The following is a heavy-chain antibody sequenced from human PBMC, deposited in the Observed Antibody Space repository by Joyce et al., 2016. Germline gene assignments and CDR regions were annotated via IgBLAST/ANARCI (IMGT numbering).Heavy chain of an antibody. Sequence: EVQLLASGGGLVQPGESLRLSCTASGFAFYNYAMSWVRQAPGKGLEWVSTLSGSGDKIYDADSVRGRFTISRDNSRGTLFLQMDSLRAEDTAMYYCVKGRTYINFPWTAGWWGQGTLVAVSS. D-gene: IGHD1-20*01. CDR1: GFAFYNYA. CDR3: VKGRTYINFPWTAGW. V-gene: IGHV3-23*01. CDR2: LSGSGDKI. J-gene: IGHJ4*02.